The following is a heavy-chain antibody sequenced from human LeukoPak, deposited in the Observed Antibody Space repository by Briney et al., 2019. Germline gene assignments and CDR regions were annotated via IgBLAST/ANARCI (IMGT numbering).Heavy chain of an antibody. CDR2: IYYSGST. Sequence: SETLSLTCTVSGGPISSGGYYWSWIRQHPGKGLEWIGYIYYSGSTYYNPSLKSRVTISVDTSKNQFSLKLSSVTAADTAAYYCARRVVVVAATLIDPWGQGTLVTVSS. J-gene: IGHJ5*02. CDR3: ARRVVVVAATLIDP. CDR1: GGPISSGGYY. V-gene: IGHV4-31*03. D-gene: IGHD2-15*01.